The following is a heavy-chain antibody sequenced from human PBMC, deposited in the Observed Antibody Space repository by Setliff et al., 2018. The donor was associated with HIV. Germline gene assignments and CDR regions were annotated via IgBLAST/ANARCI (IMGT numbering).Heavy chain of an antibody. Sequence: SETLSLTCTVSGGSISSTSYYWGWIRQPPGKGLEWIGNIYYTGFAYYNPSLKSRVTISLVTSKTHFFLNLTSVTDAVTAVYFCTRAGRGDPAMATTRIDYWGQGKLVTVSS. CDR2: IYYTGFA. V-gene: IGHV4-39*02. CDR1: GGSISSTSYY. J-gene: IGHJ4*02. D-gene: IGHD1-1*01. CDR3: TRAGRGDPAMATTRIDY.